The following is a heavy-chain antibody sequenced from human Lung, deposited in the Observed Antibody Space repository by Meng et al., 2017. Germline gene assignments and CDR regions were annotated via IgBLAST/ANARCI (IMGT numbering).Heavy chain of an antibody. Sequence: LRRGGAGMLSPARPLPLTRVVSGGSLSGSYWSGTRQPPGKGREWIGEINHSGSTNYNPSLESRATISVDTSQNNLSLKLSPVTAADSAVYYCARGPTTMAHDFDYWGQGTLVTVSS. CDR1: GGSLSGSY. CDR3: ARGPTTMAHDFDY. D-gene: IGHD4-11*01. CDR2: INHSGST. J-gene: IGHJ4*02. V-gene: IGHV4-34*02.